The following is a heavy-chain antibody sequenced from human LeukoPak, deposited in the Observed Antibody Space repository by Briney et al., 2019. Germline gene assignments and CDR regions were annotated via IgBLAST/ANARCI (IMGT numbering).Heavy chain of an antibody. CDR2: IAGSDGFT. J-gene: IGHJ4*02. CDR1: GFPFSSYA. Sequence: GGSLRLSCAASGFPFSSYAMNWVRQAPGKGLERVSVIAGSDGFTQYADSVKGRFTISRDNSKNTVYLQMNRLRVEDTALYYCVRSLDYWGQGTLVTVPS. V-gene: IGHV3-23*01. CDR3: VRSLDY.